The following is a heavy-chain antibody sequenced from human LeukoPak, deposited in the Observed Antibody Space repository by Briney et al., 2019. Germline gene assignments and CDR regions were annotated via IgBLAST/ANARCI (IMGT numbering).Heavy chain of an antibody. D-gene: IGHD3-16*02. CDR2: IYSSGST. CDR3: ARVLSLGEFSMDY. V-gene: IGHV3-66*01. Sequence: PGGALELSCGASGFTGSSNNKRGGRPAAGKGRGGGSIIYSSGSTYYADSVKGRFIISRDESKNTLYLQLTSLRDEDTGVYYCARVLSLGEFSMDYWGQGTLVTVSS. J-gene: IGHJ4*02. CDR1: GFTGSSNN.